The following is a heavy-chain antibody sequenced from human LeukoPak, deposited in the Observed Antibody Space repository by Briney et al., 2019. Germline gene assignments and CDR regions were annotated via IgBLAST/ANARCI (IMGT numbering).Heavy chain of an antibody. CDR2: ISNSAGST. CDR1: GFTFSSYA. D-gene: IGHD3-10*01. J-gene: IGHJ4*02. Sequence: PGGSLRLSCAASGFTFSSYAMSWVRQAPGKGLEWVSGISNSAGSTFYADSVKGRFTISRDNSKNTLYLQMNSLRAEDTAVYYCAKRASGSGTSLYYFDYWGQGTLVTVSS. V-gene: IGHV3-23*01. CDR3: AKRASGSGTSLYYFDY.